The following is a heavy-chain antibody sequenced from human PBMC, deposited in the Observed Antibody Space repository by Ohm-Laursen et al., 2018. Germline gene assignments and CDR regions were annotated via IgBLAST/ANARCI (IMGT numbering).Heavy chain of an antibody. D-gene: IGHD3-3*01. CDR2: ISSSGSTI. Sequence: SLRLSCAASGFTFSDYYMSWIRQAPGKGLEWVSYISSSGSTIYYADSVKGRFTISRDNAKNTLYLQMNSLRAEDTAVYYCASSQVGYDFRSGYYRGYYYYGMDVWGQGTTVTVSS. CDR3: ASSQVGYDFRSGYYRGYYYYGMDV. J-gene: IGHJ6*02. CDR1: GFTFSDYY. V-gene: IGHV3-11*04.